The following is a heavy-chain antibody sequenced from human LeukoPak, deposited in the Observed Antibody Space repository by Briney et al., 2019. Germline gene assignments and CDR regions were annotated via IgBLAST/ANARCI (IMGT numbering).Heavy chain of an antibody. CDR1: GYAFTVRY. Sequence: ASVKVSCKASGYAFTVRYMHWVRQVAGQGLEWMGFIKPDSGFTNYAEKFQDRVTMSRDTSITTVYMELSSLGSGDTALYYCSTEDKYCKTTTCDDYWGQGTLVTVSS. D-gene: IGHD2/OR15-2a*01. V-gene: IGHV1-2*02. CDR2: IKPDSGFT. CDR3: STEDKYCKTTTCDDY. J-gene: IGHJ4*02.